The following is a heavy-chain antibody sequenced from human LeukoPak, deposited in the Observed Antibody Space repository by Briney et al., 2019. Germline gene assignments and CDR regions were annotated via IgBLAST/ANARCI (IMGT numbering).Heavy chain of an antibody. V-gene: IGHV3-7*05. CDR1: GFTFSSYW. D-gene: IGHD4-23*01. CDR3: ARDNSATPPYYYYYGMDV. Sequence: PGGSLRLSCAASGFTFSSYWMSWVRQASGKGLEWVANIKQDGSEKYYVDSVKGRFTISRDNAKNSLYLQMNSLRAEDTAVYYCARDNSATPPYYYYYGMDVWGQGTTVTVSS. J-gene: IGHJ6*02. CDR2: IKQDGSEK.